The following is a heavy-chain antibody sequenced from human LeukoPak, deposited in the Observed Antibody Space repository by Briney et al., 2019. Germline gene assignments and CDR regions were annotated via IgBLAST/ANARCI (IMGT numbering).Heavy chain of an antibody. CDR2: IRSKTNSFAT. D-gene: IGHD4/OR15-4a*01. J-gene: IGHJ4*02. V-gene: IGHV3-73*01. Sequence: GGSLKLSCAASGFTLSDSAMHWVRQASGKGLEWVGRIRSKTNSFATEYAASVKGRFTISRDDSKNTVYLQLSSLKTEDTATYFCARHKDPDYGDRKLFDYWGLGTLVTVSS. CDR1: GFTLSDSA. CDR3: ARHKDPDYGDRKLFDY.